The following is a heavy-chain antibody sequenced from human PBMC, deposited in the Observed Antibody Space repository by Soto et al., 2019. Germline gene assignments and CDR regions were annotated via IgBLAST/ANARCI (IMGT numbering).Heavy chain of an antibody. CDR2: IDWDDDK. V-gene: IGHV2-70*04. J-gene: IGHJ4*02. CDR3: ARMGQPLAGVNFDY. D-gene: IGHD2-21*01. Sequence: SGPTLVNPTQTLTLTCTFSGFSLSTSGMRVSWIRQPPGKALEWLARIDWDDDKFYSTSLKTRLTISKDTSKHQVVLTMTNMDTVGTATYYCARMGQPLAGVNFDYWGQGTLVTVSS. CDR1: GFSLSTSGMR.